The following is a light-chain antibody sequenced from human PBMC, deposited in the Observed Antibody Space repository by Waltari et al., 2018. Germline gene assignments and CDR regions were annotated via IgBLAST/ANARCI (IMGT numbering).Light chain of an antibody. V-gene: IGKV1-5*03. J-gene: IGKJ1*01. CDR1: QIISTW. Sequence: DIQLTQSPSTLTASVGDRVTITCRASQIISTWLAWYQKKPGKAPNLLIYKASTLQSGVPLRFGGSGSATEFTLTISSLQPDDFATYYCQQYNSYPWTFGQGTKVEIK. CDR3: QQYNSYPWT. CDR2: KAS.